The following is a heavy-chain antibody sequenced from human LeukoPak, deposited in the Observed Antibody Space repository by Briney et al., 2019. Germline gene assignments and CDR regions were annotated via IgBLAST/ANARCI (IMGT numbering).Heavy chain of an antibody. V-gene: IGHV1-2*02. D-gene: IGHD6-25*01. CDR3: ARDVQGQRLKDY. CDR2: INPNSGGT. J-gene: IGHJ4*02. Sequence: ASVKVSCKASGYTFTGYYMHWVRQAPGQGLEWMGWINPNSGGTNYAQKFQGRVTMTRDTSISTAYMELSRLGSDDMAVYYCARDVQGQRLKDYWGQGTLVTVSS. CDR1: GYTFTGYY.